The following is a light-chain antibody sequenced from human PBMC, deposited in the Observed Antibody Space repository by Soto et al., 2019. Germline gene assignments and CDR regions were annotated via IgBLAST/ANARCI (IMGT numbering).Light chain of an antibody. CDR1: QSISSY. V-gene: IGKV1-39*01. Sequence: DSQMAESPSSVSAGVGRRVTITCRASQSISSYLNWYQQKPGKAPKLLIYAASSLQSGVPSRFSGSGSGTDFTLTISSLQPDDFATYYCKQYNSYSTWTYGQGTKVDIK. CDR2: AAS. CDR3: KQYNSYSTWT. J-gene: IGKJ1*01.